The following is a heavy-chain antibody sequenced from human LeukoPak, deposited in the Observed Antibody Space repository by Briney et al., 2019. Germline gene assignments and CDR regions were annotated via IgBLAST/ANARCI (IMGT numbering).Heavy chain of an antibody. CDR1: VCTVSSCA. V-gene: IGHV1-69*06. CDR2: IIPIVGTT. J-gene: IGHJ4*02. CDR3: ATGREIVATRFDY. D-gene: IGHD5-12*01. Sequence: SETVSCKASVCTVSSCAISWVRQPPGQGLEWVGGIIPIVGTTINAQKFQGRVNMTEDTSTDTAYMELSSLRTEDTAADYYATGREIVATRFDYWGQGTLVTVSS.